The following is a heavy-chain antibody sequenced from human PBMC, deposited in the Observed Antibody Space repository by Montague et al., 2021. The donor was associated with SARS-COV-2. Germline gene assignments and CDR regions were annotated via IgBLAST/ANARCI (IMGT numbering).Heavy chain of an antibody. CDR2: TYYRSKWYN. V-gene: IGHV6-1*01. D-gene: IGHD3-16*01. Sequence: CAISGDSVSSNSAAWNWIRHSPSRGLEYLGRTYYRSKWYNDYAVSVKSRITINPDTSKKQFSLQLNSVTPDDTAMYYCARGYDKRFDHWGQGTLVTVSS. J-gene: IGHJ4*02. CDR3: ARGYDKRFDH. CDR1: GDSVSSNSAA.